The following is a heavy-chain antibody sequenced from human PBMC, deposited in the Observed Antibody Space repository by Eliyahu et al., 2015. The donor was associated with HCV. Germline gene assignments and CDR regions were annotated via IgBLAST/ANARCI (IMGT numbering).Heavy chain of an antibody. V-gene: IGHV4-59*13. D-gene: IGHD2-15*01. CDR3: ARDRCIGGSCYLDY. CDR1: GGSIAYYY. CDR2: FYYSGST. J-gene: IGHJ4*02. Sequence: QVQLQESGPGLVKPSETLSLTCTVSGGSIAYYYWSWIRAAPGEGPGGVWVFYYSGSTNYNPSLKSRVTISIDTSKNQFSLKLSSVTAADTAVYYCARDRCIGGSCYLDYWGQGTLVTVSS.